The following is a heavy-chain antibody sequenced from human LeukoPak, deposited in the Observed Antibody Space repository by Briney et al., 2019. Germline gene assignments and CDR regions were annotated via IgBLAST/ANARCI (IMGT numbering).Heavy chain of an antibody. CDR2: IKQDGSEK. J-gene: IGHJ4*02. Sequence: GGSLRLSCAASGFVYSAFWMSWVRQAPGKGLEWVANIKQDGSEKYYEDSVKGRFTISRDNAKNSLYLQMNSLRAEDTAVYYCAGTEWELLPDYWGQGTLVTVSS. CDR3: AGTEWELLPDY. V-gene: IGHV3-7*01. CDR1: GFVYSAFW. D-gene: IGHD1-26*01.